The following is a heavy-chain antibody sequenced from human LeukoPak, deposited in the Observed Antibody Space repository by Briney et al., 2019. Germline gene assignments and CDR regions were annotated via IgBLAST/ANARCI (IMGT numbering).Heavy chain of an antibody. J-gene: IGHJ5*02. CDR2: TYPGDSNT. V-gene: IGHV5-51*01. D-gene: IGHD2-15*01. CDR3: VRTPACSSGTCYPNWFDP. CDR1: GYIFTNNW. Sequence: GESLKISCKGSGYIFTNNWIGWVRQMPGKGLEWMGITYPGDSNTRYSPSFQGQVTISADKSISSAYLQWSSLKASDTAMYYCVRTPACSSGTCYPNWFDPWGQGTLVTVSS.